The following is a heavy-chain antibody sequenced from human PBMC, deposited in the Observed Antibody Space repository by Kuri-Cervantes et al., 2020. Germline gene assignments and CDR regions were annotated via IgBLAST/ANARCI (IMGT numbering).Heavy chain of an antibody. CDR2: ISWNSGSI. CDR3: AKERIAVAGTPDY. D-gene: IGHD6-19*01. CDR1: GFTFDDYA. J-gene: IGHJ4*02. Sequence: GGSLRLSCAASGFTFDDYAMHWVRQAPGKGLEWVSGISWNSGSIGYADSVKGRFTISRDNSKNTLYLQMNSLRAEDTAVYYCAKERIAVAGTPDYWGQGTLVTVSS. V-gene: IGHV3-9*01.